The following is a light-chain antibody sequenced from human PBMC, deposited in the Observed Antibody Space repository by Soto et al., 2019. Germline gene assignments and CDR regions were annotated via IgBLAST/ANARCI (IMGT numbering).Light chain of an antibody. CDR3: CSGAGSNNYV. J-gene: IGLJ1*01. Sequence: QSVLTQPPSASGSPGQSVTISCTGTSSDVGGYNYVSWYQQHPGKAPKLVIFEVNKRPSGVPDRFSGSKSGNTASLTVSGLQADDEADYYCCSGAGSNNYVFGTGTKLTV. CDR2: EVN. CDR1: SSDVGGYNY. V-gene: IGLV2-8*01.